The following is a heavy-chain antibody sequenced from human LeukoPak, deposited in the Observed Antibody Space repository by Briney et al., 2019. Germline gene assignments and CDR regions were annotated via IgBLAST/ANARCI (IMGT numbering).Heavy chain of an antibody. CDR1: GGSISSYY. CDR2: IYYSGST. D-gene: IGHD6-13*01. V-gene: IGHV4-59*01. Sequence: SETLSLTCTVSGGSISSYYWSWIRQPPGKGLEWIGYIYYSGSTNYNPSLKSRVTISVDTSKNQFSLKLSSVTAADTAVYYCARVVRYSSSWYFDYWGQGTLVTVSS. J-gene: IGHJ4*02. CDR3: ARVVRYSSSWYFDY.